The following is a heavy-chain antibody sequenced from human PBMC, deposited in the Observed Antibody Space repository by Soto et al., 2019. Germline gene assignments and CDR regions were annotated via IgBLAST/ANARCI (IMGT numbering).Heavy chain of an antibody. J-gene: IGHJ4*02. Sequence: SETLSLTCTVSGGSISTYYWSWVRQPPGKGLEWIGYIYHSGSTNYNPSLESRVSMSVDTSKNQFSLKLSSVTAADTAVYYCARHSSSWPIFDYWGQGTLVTVSS. D-gene: IGHD6-13*01. CDR2: IYHSGST. V-gene: IGHV4-59*08. CDR3: ARHSSSWPIFDY. CDR1: GGSISTYY.